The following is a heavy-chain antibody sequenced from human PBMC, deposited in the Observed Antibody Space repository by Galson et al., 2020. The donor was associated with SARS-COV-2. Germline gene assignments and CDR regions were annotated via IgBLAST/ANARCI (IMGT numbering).Heavy chain of an antibody. D-gene: IGHD3-10*01. J-gene: IGHJ4*02. V-gene: IGHV4-31*11. CDR2: IYSGGTT. Sequence: SETLSLTCAVSGGSITTGVYYWGWIRQHPGKGLEWIGHIYSGGTTYYSPSLKSRVTISVDTFKNQFSLKLSSVTAADTAVYDCARVAGSGTYYGSVDYWGQGTPVTVSS. CDR1: GGSITTGVYY. CDR3: ARVAGSGTYYGSVDY.